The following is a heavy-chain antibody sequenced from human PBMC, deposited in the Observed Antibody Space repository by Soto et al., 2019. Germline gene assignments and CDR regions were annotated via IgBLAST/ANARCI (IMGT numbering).Heavy chain of an antibody. CDR3: ARVLNTGDLDY. D-gene: IGHD2-8*02. V-gene: IGHV4-59*11. J-gene: IGHJ4*02. Sequence: PSETLSLTCSVSGGSLSDLYWSWIRQPPGKGLEWIGYIYYSGSTNYNPSLKSRVTISVDTSKNQFSLKLSSVTAADTAVYYCARVLNTGDLDYWGQGTLVTVSS. CDR1: GGSLSDLY. CDR2: IYYSGST.